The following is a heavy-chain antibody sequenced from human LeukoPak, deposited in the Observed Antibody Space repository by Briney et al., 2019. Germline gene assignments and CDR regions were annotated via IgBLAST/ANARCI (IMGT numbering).Heavy chain of an antibody. Sequence: GGSLRLSCAASGFTFSSYWMSWVRQAPGKGLEWVGSIKADGSEKHYVDSMKGRFTISGDNAKNSVYLQMDSLRAEDTAVYYCARGITGPDTWGQGTLVTVSS. CDR1: GFTFSSYW. CDR3: ARGITGPDT. CDR2: IKADGSEK. D-gene: IGHD3-3*01. J-gene: IGHJ5*02. V-gene: IGHV3-7*01.